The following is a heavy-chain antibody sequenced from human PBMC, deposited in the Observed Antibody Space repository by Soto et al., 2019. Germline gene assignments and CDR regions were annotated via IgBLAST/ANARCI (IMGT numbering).Heavy chain of an antibody. D-gene: IGHD3-10*01. J-gene: IGHJ5*02. CDR1: GYTLTELS. Sequence: ASVKVSCKVSGYTLTELSMHWVRQAPGKGLEWMGGFDPEDGETIYAQKFQGRVTMTEDTSTDTAYVELSSLRSEDTAVYYCAIRSGSYYNWFDPWGQGTLVTVSS. V-gene: IGHV1-24*01. CDR2: FDPEDGET. CDR3: AIRSGSYYNWFDP.